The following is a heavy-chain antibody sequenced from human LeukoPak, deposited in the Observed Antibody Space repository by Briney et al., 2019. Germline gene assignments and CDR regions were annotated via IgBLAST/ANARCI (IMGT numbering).Heavy chain of an antibody. CDR3: ARQLLDYYYYYMDV. Sequence: ASVKVSCKASGYTFTGYYMHWVRQAPGQGLEWMGWINPNSGGTNYAQKFQGRVTMTRDTSISTAYMELSRLRSDDTAVYYCARQLLDYYYYYMDVWGKGTTVTVSS. CDR1: GYTFTGYY. CDR2: INPNSGGT. V-gene: IGHV1-2*02. D-gene: IGHD2-2*01. J-gene: IGHJ6*03.